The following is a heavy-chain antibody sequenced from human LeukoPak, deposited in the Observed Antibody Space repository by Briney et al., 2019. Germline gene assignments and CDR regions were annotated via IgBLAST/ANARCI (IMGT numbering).Heavy chain of an antibody. CDR3: AKDLLAEQLIRKLRGGSDYYYYYMDV. Sequence: GGSLRLSCAASGFTFSSYGMHWVRQAPGKGLEWVAFIRYDGSNKYYADSVKGRFTISRDNSKNTLYLQMNSLRAEDTAVYYCAKDLLAEQLIRKLRGGSDYYYYYMDVWGKGTTVTVSS. D-gene: IGHD6-6*01. J-gene: IGHJ6*03. CDR2: IRYDGSNK. CDR1: GFTFSSYG. V-gene: IGHV3-30*02.